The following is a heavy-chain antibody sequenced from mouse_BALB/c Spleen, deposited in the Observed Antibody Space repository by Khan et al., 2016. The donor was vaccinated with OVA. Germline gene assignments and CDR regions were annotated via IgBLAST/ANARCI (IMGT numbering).Heavy chain of an antibody. Sequence: EVHLVESGGGLVQPGGSLKLSCAASGFTFSSYGMSWVRQTPDKRLELVATINSNGGSNYYPDSVKGRFTISRDKAENTLYLQMSSLKTKDTAMYYCARMARTINWGQGTTLTVSS. V-gene: IGHV5-6-3*01. CDR2: INSNGGSN. CDR3: ARMARTIN. CDR1: GFTFSSYG. J-gene: IGHJ2*01.